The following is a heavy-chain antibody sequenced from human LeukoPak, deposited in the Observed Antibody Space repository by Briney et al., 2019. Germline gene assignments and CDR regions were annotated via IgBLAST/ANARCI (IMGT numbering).Heavy chain of an antibody. J-gene: IGHJ4*02. CDR1: GFTVSSNY. Sequence: GGSLRLSCVASGFTVSSNYMSWVRQAPGKGLEWVSVIYSGGSRYYADSVKGRFTISRDNSENTLYLQMNSLRAEDTAVYYCARVGNSYYFDYWGQGTLVTVSS. D-gene: IGHD4-23*01. CDR3: ARVGNSYYFDY. V-gene: IGHV3-66*02. CDR2: IYSGGSR.